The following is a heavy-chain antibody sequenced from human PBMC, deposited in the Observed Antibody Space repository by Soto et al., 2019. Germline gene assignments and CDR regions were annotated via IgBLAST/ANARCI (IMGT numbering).Heavy chain of an antibody. CDR2: MNPGSGDT. Sequence: ASVKVSCKASGYTLTNNDVSWVRQATGQGLEWMGWMNPGSGDTGYAQKFQGRVTTTRDISIATAYMELNSLTSEDTAIYYCARMESFGSLNWFDPWGQGTLVTVSS. J-gene: IGHJ5*02. D-gene: IGHD5-18*01. CDR3: ARMESFGSLNWFDP. V-gene: IGHV1-8*02. CDR1: GYTLTNND.